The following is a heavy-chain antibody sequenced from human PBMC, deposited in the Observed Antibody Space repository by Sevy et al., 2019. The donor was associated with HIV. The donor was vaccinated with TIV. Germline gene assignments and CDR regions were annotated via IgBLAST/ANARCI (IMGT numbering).Heavy chain of an antibody. J-gene: IGHJ5*02. V-gene: IGHV4-39*01. CDR1: GGSISSSSSY. CDR2: VHYSGST. Sequence: SETLSLTCTVSGGSISSSSSYWGWIRQPPGKPLEWIGSVHYSGSTYYNPSLKSRVTISVDTSESQFSLRLSSVTAADTAVYYRATYIAAVGSNWFDPWGQGTLVTVSS. D-gene: IGHD6-13*01. CDR3: ATYIAAVGSNWFDP.